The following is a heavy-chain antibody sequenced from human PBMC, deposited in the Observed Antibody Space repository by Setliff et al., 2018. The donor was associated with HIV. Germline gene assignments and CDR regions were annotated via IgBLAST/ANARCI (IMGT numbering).Heavy chain of an antibody. D-gene: IGHD5-18*01. V-gene: IGHV4-59*01. CDR2: MHYSGRT. J-gene: IGHJ5*02. CDR1: DNSITNYY. CDR3: AREQYSYGHGYNWFDP. Sequence: PSETLSLTCTVSDNSITNYYWNWIRQPPGKGLEWIGYMHYSGRTSYNPSLKSRVTTSVNTSKNQLSLNLSSVTAADTAVYYCAREQYSYGHGYNWFDPWGQGTLVTVSS.